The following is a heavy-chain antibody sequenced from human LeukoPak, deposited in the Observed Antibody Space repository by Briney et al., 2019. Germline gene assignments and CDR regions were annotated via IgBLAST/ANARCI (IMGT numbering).Heavy chain of an antibody. J-gene: IGHJ4*02. CDR1: GYTFTDYY. CDR3: ARDYCSSTSCLFDY. V-gene: IGHV1-2*04. CDR2: INPNSGVT. Sequence: GASVKVSCKASGYTFTDYYIHWVRQAPGQGLEWMGWINPNSGVTNYAQKFQGWVTMTRDTSISTAYMELSRLRSDDTAVYYCARDYCSSTSCLFDYWGQGTLVSVSS. D-gene: IGHD2-2*01.